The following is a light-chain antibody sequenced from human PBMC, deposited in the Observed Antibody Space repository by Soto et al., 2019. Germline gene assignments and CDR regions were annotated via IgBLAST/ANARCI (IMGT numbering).Light chain of an antibody. CDR2: DVN. J-gene: IGLJ1*01. CDR3: CAYSTSGTHV. CDR1: SSDVGSYDY. Sequence: SVLTQPASVSGSPGQSITFSCTGTSSDVGSYDYVSWHQQHPGKAPKLIIYDVNNRPSGVPSRFSGSKSGNTASLTISGLQTEDEAEYYCCAYSTSGTHVFGTGTKLTVL. V-gene: IGLV2-14*03.